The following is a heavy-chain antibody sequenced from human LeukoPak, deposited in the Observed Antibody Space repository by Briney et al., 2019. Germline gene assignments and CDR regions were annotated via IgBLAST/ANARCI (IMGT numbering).Heavy chain of an antibody. CDR1: GFTFSSYA. J-gene: IGHJ5*02. CDR2: ISGSGGST. V-gene: IGHV3-23*01. Sequence: GGSLRLSCAASGFTFSSYAMSWVRQAPGKGLEWVSAISGSGGSTYYADSVKGRFTISRDNSKNTLYLQVNSLRAEDTAVYYCAEDRGRIVMVVAAANWFDPWGQGTLVTVSS. D-gene: IGHD2-15*01. CDR3: AEDRGRIVMVVAAANWFDP.